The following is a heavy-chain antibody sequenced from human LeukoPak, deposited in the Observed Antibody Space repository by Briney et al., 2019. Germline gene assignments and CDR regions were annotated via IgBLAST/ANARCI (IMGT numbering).Heavy chain of an antibody. V-gene: IGHV1-18*01. CDR2: ISAYNGNT. CDR1: GYTFTSYG. Sequence: ASVKVSCKASGYTFTSYGISWVRQAPGQGLEWMGWISAYNGNTNYAQKLQGRVTMTTDTSTGTAYMELRSLRSDDTAVYYCAREGYCSGGSCPNWFDPWGQGTLVTVSS. D-gene: IGHD2-15*01. CDR3: AREGYCSGGSCPNWFDP. J-gene: IGHJ5*02.